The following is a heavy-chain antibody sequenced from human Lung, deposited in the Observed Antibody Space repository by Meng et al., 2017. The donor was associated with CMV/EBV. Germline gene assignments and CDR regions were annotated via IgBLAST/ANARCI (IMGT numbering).Heavy chain of an antibody. Sequence: SETLSLTCTVSGGSVSSGSYYWSWIRQPPGKGLEWIGYIYYSGSTNYNPSLKSRVTISVDTSKNQFSLKLSSVTAADTAVYYCARDPRLCSSTSCYGDWGQGXLVTVSS. CDR1: GGSVSSGSYY. V-gene: IGHV4-61*01. D-gene: IGHD2-2*01. J-gene: IGHJ4*02. CDR2: IYYSGST. CDR3: ARDPRLCSSTSCYGD.